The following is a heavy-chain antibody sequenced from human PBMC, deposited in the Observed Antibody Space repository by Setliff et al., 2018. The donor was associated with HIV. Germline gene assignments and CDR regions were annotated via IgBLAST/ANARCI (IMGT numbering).Heavy chain of an antibody. CDR1: GFSFSSYS. D-gene: IGHD6-13*01. CDR3: ASPSASYSSSWYAAY. J-gene: IGHJ4*02. Sequence: GGSLRLSCAASGFSFSSYSMTWVPQPPGRGLEWVSSISTSSNTYYADSVKGRFTISRDNSKNTLYLQMNSLRAEDTAVYYCASPSASYSSSWYAAYWGQGALVTVSS. V-gene: IGHV3-23*01. CDR2: ISTSSNT.